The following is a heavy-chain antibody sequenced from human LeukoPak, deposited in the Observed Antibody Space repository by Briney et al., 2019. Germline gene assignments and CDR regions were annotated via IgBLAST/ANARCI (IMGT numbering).Heavy chain of an antibody. J-gene: IGHJ6*03. CDR2: INHSGST. Sequence: PSETLSLTCAVYGGSFSGYYWSWIRQPPGKGLEWIGEINHSGSTNYNPSLKSRVTISVDTSKNQFSLKLSSVTAADTAVYYCARSRGSGSYFYYYYYYMDVWGKGTTVTVSS. V-gene: IGHV4-34*01. D-gene: IGHD1-26*01. CDR3: ARSRGSGSYFYYYYYYMDV. CDR1: GGSFSGYY.